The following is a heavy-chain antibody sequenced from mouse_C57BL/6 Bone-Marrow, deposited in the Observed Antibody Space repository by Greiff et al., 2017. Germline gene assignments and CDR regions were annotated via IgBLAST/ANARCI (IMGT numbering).Heavy chain of an antibody. CDR3: ARVVARYALDY. Sequence: VQLQQPGAELVKPGASVKLSCKASGYSFTNYRMHWVKQRHGNGLAWIGMIPPTSGSTNSTQKFPSQATLTVDTSSSTAYMQLSSLTSEYSAVYYCARVVARYALDYWGQGTSVTVSS. CDR1: GYSFTNYR. J-gene: IGHJ4*01. V-gene: IGHV1-64*01. CDR2: IPPTSGST. D-gene: IGHD1-1*01.